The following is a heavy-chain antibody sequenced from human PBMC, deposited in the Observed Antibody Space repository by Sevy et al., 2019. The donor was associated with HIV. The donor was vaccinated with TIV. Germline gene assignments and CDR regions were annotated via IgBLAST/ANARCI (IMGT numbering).Heavy chain of an antibody. V-gene: IGHV1-3*01. Sequence: ASVKVSCKASGYTFTNYAIHWVRQAPGQKLEWMGRINVGNGNTLSQKFQDRATFTRDTSASTAYMQLSSLSSEETAVYYCARGEFCSGSSCYSEFFDYWGQGALVTVSS. CDR3: ARGEFCSGSSCYSEFFDY. CDR2: INVGNGNT. D-gene: IGHD2-15*01. J-gene: IGHJ4*02. CDR1: GYTFTNYA.